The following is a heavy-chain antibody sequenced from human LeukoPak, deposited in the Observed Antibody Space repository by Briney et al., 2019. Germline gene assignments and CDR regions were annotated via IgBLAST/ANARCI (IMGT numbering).Heavy chain of an antibody. CDR2: ISTSSTTI. V-gene: IGHV3-48*01. D-gene: IGHD2-15*01. J-gene: IGHJ5*01. CDR1: GFTFSIYS. Sequence: PGGSLRLSCAASGFTFSIYSMSWVRQAPGKGLEWLSYISTSSTTIYYADSVKGRFTISRDDARNSLSLQTNSLRADDTAVYYCAKEMGYCTGGSCYRWFDSWGQGTLVPVST. CDR3: AKEMGYCTGGSCYRWFDS.